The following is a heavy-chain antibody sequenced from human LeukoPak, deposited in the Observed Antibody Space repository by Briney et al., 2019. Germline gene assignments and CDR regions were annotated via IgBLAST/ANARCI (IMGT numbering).Heavy chain of an antibody. CDR3: AREDYYDSGSNDY. Sequence: ASVKVSCKASGYTFTNHDINWVRQATGQGLEWMGWMNPNSGDTAYAQRFQGRVTITRNTSISTAYMELSSLRSEDTAVYYCAREDYYDSGSNDYWGQGTLVTVSS. D-gene: IGHD3-22*01. CDR1: GYTFTNHD. CDR2: MNPNSGDT. J-gene: IGHJ4*02. V-gene: IGHV1-8*03.